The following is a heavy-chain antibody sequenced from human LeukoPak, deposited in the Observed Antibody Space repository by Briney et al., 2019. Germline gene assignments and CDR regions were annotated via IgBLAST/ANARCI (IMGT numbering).Heavy chain of an antibody. Sequence: ASVKVSCTASGYTFTGYHMHWVRQAPGQGLEWVGRINPNSGDINYAQKFQGRVTMTRDTSISTAYTELSRLRSDDTAVYYCARDYCSSTSCLFDYWGQGTLVTVSS. V-gene: IGHV1-2*06. CDR2: INPNSGDI. J-gene: IGHJ4*02. CDR3: ARDYCSSTSCLFDY. CDR1: GYTFTGYH. D-gene: IGHD2-2*01.